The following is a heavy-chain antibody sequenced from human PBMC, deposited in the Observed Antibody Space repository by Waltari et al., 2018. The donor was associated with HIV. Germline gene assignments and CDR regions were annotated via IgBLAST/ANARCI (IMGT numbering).Heavy chain of an antibody. V-gene: IGHV1-8*01. Sequence: QVQLVQSGAEVKKPGASVKVSCKASGYTFNSYDINWVRQATGQGLECMGCLPPHSGNTGYSQNIQGRVTMTRNTSISTAYLELSSLRSEDTAVYYCARSFPYYYDGSGYPFDYWGQGTLVTVSS. J-gene: IGHJ4*02. CDR3: ARSFPYYYDGSGYPFDY. CDR1: GYTFNSYD. D-gene: IGHD3-22*01. CDR2: LPPHSGNT.